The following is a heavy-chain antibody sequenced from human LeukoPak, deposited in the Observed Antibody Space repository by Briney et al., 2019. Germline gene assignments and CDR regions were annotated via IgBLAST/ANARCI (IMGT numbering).Heavy chain of an antibody. CDR2: IYYSGGT. CDR3: ARGGVGAARRTFDY. CDR1: GGSVSSGNYY. D-gene: IGHD6-6*01. Sequence: SETLSLTCTVSGGSVSSGNYYWSWVRQPPGTGLECIGYIYYSGGTNYNPSLKSRVTISVDTSKNQFSLKLSSVTAADTAVYYCARGGVGAARRTFDYWGQGTLVTVSS. V-gene: IGHV4-61*01. J-gene: IGHJ4*02.